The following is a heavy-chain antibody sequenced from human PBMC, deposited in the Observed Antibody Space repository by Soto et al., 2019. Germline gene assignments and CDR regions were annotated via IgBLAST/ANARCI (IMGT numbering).Heavy chain of an antibody. CDR1: GGTFSSYA. V-gene: IGHV1-69*06. J-gene: IGHJ4*02. Sequence: QVQLVQSGAEVKKPGSSVKVSCKASGGTFSSYAISWVRQAPGQGLEWMGGIIPSFGTANYAQKLQGRVTATADKSTSTAYMKLSSLRSEDTAVYYCARDGGRDGYNRFGYWGQGTLVTVSS. CDR3: ARDGGRDGYNRFGY. D-gene: IGHD3-10*01. CDR2: IIPSFGTA.